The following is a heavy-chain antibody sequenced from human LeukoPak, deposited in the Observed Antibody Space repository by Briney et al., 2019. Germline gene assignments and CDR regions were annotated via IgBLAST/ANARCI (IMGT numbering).Heavy chain of an antibody. CDR1: GGSISSSSYY. V-gene: IGHV4-39*07. Sequence: SETLSLTCTVSGGSISSSSYYWGWIRQPPGKGLEWIGEINHSGSTNYNPSLKSRVTISVDTSKNQFSLKLSSVTAADTAVYYCARGLSSSSLFDPWGQGTLVTVSS. CDR2: INHSGST. J-gene: IGHJ5*02. CDR3: ARGLSSSSLFDP. D-gene: IGHD6-13*01.